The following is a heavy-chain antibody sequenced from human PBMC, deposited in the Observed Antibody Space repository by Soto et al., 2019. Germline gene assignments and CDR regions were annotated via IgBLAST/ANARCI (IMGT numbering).Heavy chain of an antibody. CDR3: ARGACTNGVCRYYYYYGMDV. J-gene: IGHJ6*02. V-gene: IGHV3-30-3*01. D-gene: IGHD2-8*01. CDR1: GFTFSSYA. Sequence: PGGSLRLSCAASGFTFSSYAMHWVRQAPGKGLEWVAVISYDGSNKYYADSVKGRFTISRDNSKNTLYLQMNSLRAEDTAVYYCARGACTNGVCRYYYYYGMDVWGQGTTVTVSS. CDR2: ISYDGSNK.